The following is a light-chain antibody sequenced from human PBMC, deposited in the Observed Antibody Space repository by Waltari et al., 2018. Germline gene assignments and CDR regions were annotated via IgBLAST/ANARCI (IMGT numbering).Light chain of an antibody. CDR2: EGS. CDR1: THDVGAYYY. V-gene: IGLV2-23*01. CDR3: CSYAGSSTWV. J-gene: IGLJ3*02. Sequence: QSALTQPASVSGSPGQSITISCTGTTHDVGAYYYVSWYQPHPGKAPKLLIYEGSQRPSGVSHRFSGSKSGNTASLTISGLQAEDEADYYCCSYAGSSTWVFGGGTKLTVL.